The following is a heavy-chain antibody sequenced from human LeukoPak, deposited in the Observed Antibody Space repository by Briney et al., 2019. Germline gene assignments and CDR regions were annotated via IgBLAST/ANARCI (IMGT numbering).Heavy chain of an antibody. Sequence: GGSLRLSCAASGFTFETYWMHWVRQAPGKGLVWVSCINGYGTTTNYADSVKGRFTISRDNAKNTLYLQMNSLRVEDTAVYYCARVGAVAGTLDYWGQGTLVTVSS. CDR3: ARVGAVAGTLDY. D-gene: IGHD6-19*01. J-gene: IGHJ4*02. V-gene: IGHV3-74*01. CDR1: GFTFETYW. CDR2: INGYGTTT.